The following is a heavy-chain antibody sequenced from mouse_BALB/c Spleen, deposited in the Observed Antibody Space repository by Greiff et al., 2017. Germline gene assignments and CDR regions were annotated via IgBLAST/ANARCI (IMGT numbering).Heavy chain of an antibody. D-gene: IGHD2-1*01. CDR1: GYTFTSYT. CDR3: ARCGNYDWFAY. V-gene: IGHV1-4*02. CDR2: INPSSGYT. Sequence: QVQRKQSAAELARPGASVQMSCKASGYTFTSYTMHWVKQRPGQGLEWIGYINPSSGYTEYNQKFKDKTTLTADKSSSTAYMQLSSLTSEDSAVYYCARCGNYDWFAYWGQGTLVTVSA. J-gene: IGHJ3*01.